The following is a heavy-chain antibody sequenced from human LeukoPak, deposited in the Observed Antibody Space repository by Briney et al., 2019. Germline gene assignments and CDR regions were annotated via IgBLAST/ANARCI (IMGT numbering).Heavy chain of an antibody. V-gene: IGHV4-30-4*01. CDR3: ARAPYDSSGYSTLSFDY. Sequence: SETLSLTCTVSGGSISSDDYYWSWIRQPPGKGLEWIGYIYYSGSTYSNPSLKGRVTISVDTPKNQFSLKLSSVTAADTAVYYCARAPYDSSGYSTLSFDYWGQGTLVTVSS. J-gene: IGHJ4*02. CDR2: IYYSGST. D-gene: IGHD3-22*01. CDR1: GGSISSDDYY.